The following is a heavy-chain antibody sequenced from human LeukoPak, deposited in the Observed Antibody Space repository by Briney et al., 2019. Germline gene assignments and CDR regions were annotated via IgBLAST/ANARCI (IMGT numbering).Heavy chain of an antibody. Sequence: SQTLSLTCTVSGGSISSGGYYWSWIRQHPGKGLEWIGYIYYSGSTYYNPSLKSRVTMSVDTSKNQFSLKLSSVTAADTAVYYCARDQKRIQLWSSPIYYMDVWGKGTTVTVSS. CDR3: ARDQKRIQLWSSPIYYMDV. V-gene: IGHV4-31*03. CDR2: IYYSGST. CDR1: GGSISSGGYY. J-gene: IGHJ6*03. D-gene: IGHD5-18*01.